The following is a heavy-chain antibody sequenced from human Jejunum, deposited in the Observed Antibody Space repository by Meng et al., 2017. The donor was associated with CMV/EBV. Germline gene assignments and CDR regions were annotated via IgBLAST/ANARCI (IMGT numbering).Heavy chain of an antibody. D-gene: IGHD4/OR15-4a*01. CDR3: ARDPYGGNSGIDY. V-gene: IGHV4-31*02. CDR1: GDSIRSPNND. Sequence: SGDSIRSPNNDWSWIRQHPVKGLEWIGYIYYNGNTFYNPSLQSRFTMSVDTSKNQFSLHLDSVTAADTAVYYCARDPYGGNSGIDYWGQGTLVTVSS. CDR2: IYYNGNT. J-gene: IGHJ4*02.